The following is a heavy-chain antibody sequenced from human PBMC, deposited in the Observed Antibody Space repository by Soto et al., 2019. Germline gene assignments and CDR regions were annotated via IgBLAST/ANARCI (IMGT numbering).Heavy chain of an antibody. J-gene: IGHJ4*02. CDR2: LSWNSGSI. Sequence: EVQLVESGGGSVQPGRSLRLSCAASGFIFDDYAMHWVRQVPGKGLEWVSGLSWNSGSIGYTDSVKGRFTISRDNAKNSLYLQMNSLSPDDTAVYYFVKDNRADRGAFDNWGQGILVTVAP. CDR3: VKDNRADRGAFDN. D-gene: IGHD3-10*01. V-gene: IGHV3-9*01. CDR1: GFIFDDYA.